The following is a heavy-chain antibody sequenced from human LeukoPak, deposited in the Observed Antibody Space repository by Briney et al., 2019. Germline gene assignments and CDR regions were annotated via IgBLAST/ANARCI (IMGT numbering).Heavy chain of an antibody. CDR2: IYYSGST. CDR3: ARVSLVLLWFGELRWFDP. Sequence: SETLSLTCTVSGGSISSSSYYWGWIRQPPGKGLEWIGSIYYSGSTYYNPSLKSRVTISVDTSKNQFSLKLSSVTAADTAVYYCARVSLVLLWFGELRWFDPWGQGTLVTVSS. CDR1: GGSISSSSYY. V-gene: IGHV4-39*07. D-gene: IGHD3-10*01. J-gene: IGHJ5*02.